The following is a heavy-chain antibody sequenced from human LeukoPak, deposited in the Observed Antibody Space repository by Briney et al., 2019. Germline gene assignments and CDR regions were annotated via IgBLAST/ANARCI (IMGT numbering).Heavy chain of an antibody. CDR2: IYYSGST. CDR3: ARDRAYCSSTSCYWLGWFDP. CDR1: GGSISSYY. J-gene: IGHJ5*02. D-gene: IGHD2-2*01. V-gene: IGHV4-59*01. Sequence: SETLSLTCTVSGGSISSYYWSWIRQPPGKGLEWIGYIYYSGSTNYNPSLKSRVTISVDTSKNQFSLKLSSVTVADTAVYYCARDRAYCSSTSCYWLGWFDPWGQGTLVTVSS.